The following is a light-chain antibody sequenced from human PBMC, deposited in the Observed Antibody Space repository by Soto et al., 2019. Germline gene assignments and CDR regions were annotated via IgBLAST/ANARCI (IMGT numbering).Light chain of an antibody. V-gene: IGKV1-5*03. CDR3: HHWTDYSWS. CDR2: KTS. Sequence: DIHMTQAPSTLSASVGDRVTITCRASQSLTMWLAWYQQKPGKAPNLLIYKTSSLESGVPSRFRVSGSGTWFTLTISCLQHDDFATYYCHHWTDYSWSFCQGTTVEVK. CDR1: QSLTMW. J-gene: IGKJ1*01.